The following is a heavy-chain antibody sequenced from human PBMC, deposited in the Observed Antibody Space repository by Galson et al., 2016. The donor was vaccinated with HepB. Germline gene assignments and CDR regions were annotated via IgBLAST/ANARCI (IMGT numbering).Heavy chain of an antibody. D-gene: IGHD3-22*01. Sequence: SLRLSCAVSGFTVSNNYMSWVRQAPGKGLEWVSVMYSGGGTYYADSVRGRFTISRDNSKNTVYLQMNNLRAEDTAVYYCARLVLYDTSGSYYWGQGTLVTVSS. V-gene: IGHV3-53*01. CDR2: MYSGGGT. CDR3: ARLVLYDTSGSYY. CDR1: GFTVSNNY. J-gene: IGHJ4*02.